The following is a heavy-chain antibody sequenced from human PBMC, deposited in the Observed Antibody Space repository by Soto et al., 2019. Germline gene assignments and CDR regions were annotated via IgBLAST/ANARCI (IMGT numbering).Heavy chain of an antibody. CDR2: INHSGRT. CDR3: ARGPHTMVRGVPQFDP. CDR1: GDSISSGGYY. Sequence: QVRLQESGPGLVNPSQTLSLTCAVSGDSISSGGYYWSWISQHPVRGLEWIGYINHSGRTYYSESLKSRVAISVDTSKNQFSLRLSSVTAADTAVYYCARGPHTMVRGVPQFDPWGQGTLVTVSS. J-gene: IGHJ5*02. V-gene: IGHV4-31*11. D-gene: IGHD3-10*01.